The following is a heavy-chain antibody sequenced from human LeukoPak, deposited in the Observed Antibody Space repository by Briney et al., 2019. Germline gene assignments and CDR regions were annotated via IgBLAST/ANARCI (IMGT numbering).Heavy chain of an antibody. Sequence: ASVKVSCKASGYTFTGYYMHWVRQAPGQGLEWMGWINPNSGGTDYAQKFQGRVTMTRDTSITTAYMELDSLRSDDTAVYYCARDHYYTSGSPSFDYWGQGTLVTVSS. D-gene: IGHD3-10*01. CDR2: INPNSGGT. CDR3: ARDHYYTSGSPSFDY. CDR1: GYTFTGYY. J-gene: IGHJ4*02. V-gene: IGHV1-2*02.